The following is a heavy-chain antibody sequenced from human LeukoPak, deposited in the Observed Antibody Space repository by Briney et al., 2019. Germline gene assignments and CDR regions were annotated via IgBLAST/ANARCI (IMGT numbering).Heavy chain of an antibody. CDR1: GGSTSSGDYY. CDR3: ARGYSSSSGAFDY. V-gene: IGHV4-30-4*01. Sequence: PSGTLSLTCALSGGSTSSGDYYWGWIRQPPGEGPGWIGYIYYSGSTYYNPSLKSRVTISVDTSKNQFSLKLSSVTAADTAVYYCARGYSSSSGAFDYWGQGTLVTVSS. D-gene: IGHD6-6*01. J-gene: IGHJ4*02. CDR2: IYYSGST.